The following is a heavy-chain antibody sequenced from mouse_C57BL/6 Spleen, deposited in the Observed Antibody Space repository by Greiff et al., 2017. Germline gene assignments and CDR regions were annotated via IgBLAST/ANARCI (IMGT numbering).Heavy chain of an antibody. CDR2: ISYDGSN. J-gene: IGHJ1*03. V-gene: IGHV3-6*01. CDR1: GYSITSGYY. D-gene: IGHD1-1*01. CDR3: ARIHYYGNHLYFDV. Sequence: EVQLQQSGPGLVKPSQSLSLTCSVTGYSITSGYYWNWIRQFPGNKLEWMGYISYDGSNNYNPSLKNRISITRDTSKNQFYLKLNAVTTEDTATYYCARIHYYGNHLYFDVWGTGTTVTVSS.